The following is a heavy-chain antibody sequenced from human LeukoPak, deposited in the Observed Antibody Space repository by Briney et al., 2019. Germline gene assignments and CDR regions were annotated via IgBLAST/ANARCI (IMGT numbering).Heavy chain of an antibody. Sequence: GGSLRLSCAASEFIFSNYIMNWVRQAPGKGLEWVSSISGSSSTIYYTDSVKGRFTISRDNAKNSLYLQMNSLRDEDTAVYYCARGPLGWSDYWGQGILVTVSS. CDR1: EFIFSNYI. CDR2: ISGSSSTI. J-gene: IGHJ4*02. CDR3: ARGPLGWSDY. D-gene: IGHD1-26*01. V-gene: IGHV3-48*02.